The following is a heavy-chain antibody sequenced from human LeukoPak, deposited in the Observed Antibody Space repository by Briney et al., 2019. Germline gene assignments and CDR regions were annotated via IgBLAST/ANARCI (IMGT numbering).Heavy chain of an antibody. Sequence: GGSLRLSCAASGFTFTDYYMTWIREAPGEGLEWVSYITSSGSYTNYAESVKSRFTISSDNANNSLYLQMNSLRAEDTAVYYCARYPVGNYDSGFDYWGQGSLVIVSS. CDR2: ITSSGSYT. V-gene: IGHV3-11*06. J-gene: IGHJ4*02. CDR1: GFTFTDYY. CDR3: ARYPVGNYDSGFDY. D-gene: IGHD5-12*01.